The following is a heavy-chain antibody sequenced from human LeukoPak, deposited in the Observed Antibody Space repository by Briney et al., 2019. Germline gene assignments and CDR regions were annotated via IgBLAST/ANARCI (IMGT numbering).Heavy chain of an antibody. V-gene: IGHV1-2*04. J-gene: IGHJ4*02. Sequence: ASVKVSCKASGYTFTGYYMHWVRQAPGQGLEWMGWINPNSGGTNYAQKFQGWVTMTRDTSISTAYMELSSLRSEDTAVYYCARGRLGELSLYSMYYYDSPALNWGQGTLVTVSS. CDR2: INPNSGGT. D-gene: IGHD3-16*02. CDR1: GYTFTGYY. CDR3: ARGRLGELSLYSMYYYDSPALN.